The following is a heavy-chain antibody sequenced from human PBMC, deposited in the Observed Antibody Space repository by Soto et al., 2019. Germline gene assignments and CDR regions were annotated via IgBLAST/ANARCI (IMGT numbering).Heavy chain of an antibody. CDR2: ISGSGGRT. V-gene: IGHV3-23*01. CDR3: AKEGRFLEWLLPRDYYYYGMDV. CDR1: EFTFSSYA. J-gene: IGHJ6*02. D-gene: IGHD3-3*01. Sequence: PGGSLRLSCAASEFTFSSYAMSWVRQAPGKGLEWVSGISGSGGRTYYADSVKGRFTISRDNSKNTLYLQMNSLRAEDTAVYYCAKEGRFLEWLLPRDYYYYGMDVWGQGTTVTVSS.